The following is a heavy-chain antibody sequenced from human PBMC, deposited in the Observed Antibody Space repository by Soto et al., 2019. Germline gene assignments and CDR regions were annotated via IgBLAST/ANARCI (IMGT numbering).Heavy chain of an antibody. CDR2: MNPNSGNT. Sequence: QVQLVQSGAEVKKPGASVKVSCKASGYTFTSYDINWVRQATGQGLEWMGWMNPNSGNTGYAQKFQGRVTMTRNTSISTAYMELSSLRSEDTAVYYCRCLWSGYYRDGMDVWGQGTTVTVSS. D-gene: IGHD3-3*01. V-gene: IGHV1-8*01. J-gene: IGHJ6*02. CDR3: RCLWSGYYRDGMDV. CDR1: GYTFTSYD.